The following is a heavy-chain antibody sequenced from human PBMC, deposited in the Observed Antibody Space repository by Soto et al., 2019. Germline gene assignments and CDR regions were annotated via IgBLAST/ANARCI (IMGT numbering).Heavy chain of an antibody. D-gene: IGHD1-7*01. CDR3: ARGLYNWNYGYYYGMDV. J-gene: IGHJ6*02. CDR2: MNPNSGNT. CDR1: GYTFTSYD. V-gene: IGHV1-8*01. Sequence: ASVKVSCKASGYTFTSYDINWVRQATGQGLEWMGWMNPNSGNTGYAQKFQGRVTMTRNTSISTAYMELSSLRSEDTAVYYCARGLYNWNYGYYYGMDVWGQGTTVNVSS.